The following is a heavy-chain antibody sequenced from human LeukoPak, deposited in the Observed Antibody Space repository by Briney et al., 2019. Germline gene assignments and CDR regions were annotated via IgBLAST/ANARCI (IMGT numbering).Heavy chain of an antibody. V-gene: IGHV1-69*13. CDR3: AKSSSSGYYYYYMDV. CDR2: IIPIFGTA. J-gene: IGHJ6*03. Sequence: ASVKVSCKASGGTFSSYAISWVRQAPGQGPEWMGGIIPIFGTANYAQKFQGGVTITADESTSTAYMELSSLRSEDTAVYCAKSSSSGYYYYYMDVWGKGTTVTVSS. D-gene: IGHD6-6*01. CDR1: GGTFSSYA.